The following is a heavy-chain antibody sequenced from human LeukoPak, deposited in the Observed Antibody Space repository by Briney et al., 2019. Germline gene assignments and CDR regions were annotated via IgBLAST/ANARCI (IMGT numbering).Heavy chain of an antibody. CDR2: IYSMGSN. CDR3: AREPTSGREPTSGRPLDY. V-gene: IGHV4-4*07. Sequence: SETLSLTCTVYGGSTSGYFWSWIRQPAGRGLEWIGRIYSMGSNNYNPSLKSRVTMSLDTSKNHLSLNLSSVTAADTAVYYCAREPTSGREPTSGRPLDYWGQGTLVTVSS. J-gene: IGHJ4*02. D-gene: IGHD5-12*01. CDR1: GGSTSGYF.